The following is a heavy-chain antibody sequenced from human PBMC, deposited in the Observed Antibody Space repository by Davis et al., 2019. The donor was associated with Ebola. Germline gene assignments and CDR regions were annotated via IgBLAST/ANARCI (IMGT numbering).Heavy chain of an antibody. CDR2: ISYDGSNK. J-gene: IGHJ6*02. CDR1: GFSFSSYA. CDR3: ANTGMDV. Sequence: LSLTCAASGFSFSSYAMQWVRQAPGKGLEWVAVISYDGSNKYYADSVKGRFTISRDNSKNTLYLQMNSLRAEDTAVYYCANTGMDVWGQGTTVTVSS. V-gene: IGHV3-30*18.